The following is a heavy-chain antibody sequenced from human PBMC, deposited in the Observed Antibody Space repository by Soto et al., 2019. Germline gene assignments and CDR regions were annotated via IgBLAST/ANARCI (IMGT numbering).Heavy chain of an antibody. CDR2: ISGGGGTT. CDR3: AKLDCTSTTCYTGGSWFDP. D-gene: IGHD2-2*02. CDR1: GFTFSSYA. J-gene: IGHJ5*02. V-gene: IGHV3-23*01. Sequence: EVQLLESGGGLVQPGGSLRLSCAASGFTFSSYAMSWVRQAPGKGLEWVSAISGGGGTTYYADSVKGRFTISRDNSKNPLSLQMNSLRAEDTAVYYCAKLDCTSTTCYTGGSWFDPWGQGTLVTVSS.